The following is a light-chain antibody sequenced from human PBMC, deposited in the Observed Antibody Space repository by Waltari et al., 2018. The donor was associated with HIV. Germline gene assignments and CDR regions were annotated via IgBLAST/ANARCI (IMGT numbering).Light chain of an antibody. CDR3: QQSYTTPRT. CDR1: QSISGY. Sequence: DIQMTQSPSSLSAYVGDRVTITCRASQSISGYLNWYQQKPGKAPNLLIYTASSLQSGVPSRFSGSGFGTDFTLTISSLQPEDFATYYCQQSYTTPRTFGQGTKVEIK. J-gene: IGKJ1*01. CDR2: TAS. V-gene: IGKV1-39*01.